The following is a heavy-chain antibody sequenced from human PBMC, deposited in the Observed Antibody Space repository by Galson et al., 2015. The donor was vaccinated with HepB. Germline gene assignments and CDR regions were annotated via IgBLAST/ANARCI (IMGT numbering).Heavy chain of an antibody. Sequence: SLRLSCAASGFTFSSYAMHWVRQAPGKGLEWVAVISYDGSNKYYADSVKGRFTISRDNSKNTLYLQMNSLRAEDTAVYYCARDLRCSSTSCYTYYYYGMDVWGQGTTVTVSS. CDR3: ARDLRCSSTSCYTYYYYGMDV. CDR2: ISYDGSNK. V-gene: IGHV3-30-3*01. CDR1: GFTFSSYA. J-gene: IGHJ6*02. D-gene: IGHD2-2*02.